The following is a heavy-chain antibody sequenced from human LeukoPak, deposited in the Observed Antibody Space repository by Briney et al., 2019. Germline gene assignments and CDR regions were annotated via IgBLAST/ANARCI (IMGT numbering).Heavy chain of an antibody. CDR3: ASPIAVAGTFDY. CDR2: IYYTGNT. Sequence: SETLSLTCTVSGGSISSYYWSWIRQPPGKGLEWVGYIYYTGNTHYNPSLKSRVTISVDTSKNQFSLKLSSVTAADTAVYYCASPIAVAGTFDYWGQGTLVTVSS. D-gene: IGHD6-19*01. V-gene: IGHV4-59*08. CDR1: GGSISSYY. J-gene: IGHJ4*02.